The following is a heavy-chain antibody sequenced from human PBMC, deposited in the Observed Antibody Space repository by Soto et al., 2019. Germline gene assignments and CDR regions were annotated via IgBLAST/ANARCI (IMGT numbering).Heavy chain of an antibody. J-gene: IGHJ4*02. CDR2: IKSKTDGGTT. V-gene: IGHV3-15*07. CDR1: GFSFSNAW. Sequence: PGGSLRLSCAAPGFSFSNAWMNWLRQAPGKGLEWVGRIKSKTDGGTTDYAAPVKGRFAISRDDSKTTLYLQMSSLKTEDTAVYYCTTDHEAARFWGQGALVTVSS. CDR3: TTDHEAARF. D-gene: IGHD6-6*01.